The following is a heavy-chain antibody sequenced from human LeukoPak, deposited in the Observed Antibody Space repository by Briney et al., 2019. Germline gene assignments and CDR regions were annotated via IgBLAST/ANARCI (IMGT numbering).Heavy chain of an antibody. D-gene: IGHD1-1*01. CDR3: ARGFLQLTPYYFDY. Sequence: GGSLRLSCAASGFDVSINYMNWIRQSPEKGLEWVSIIHNDGNTYYAHSVKGRFTVSRDNSKSTVSLQMDSLRVDDTAVYFCARGFLQLTPYYFDYWGQGTLVTVSS. CDR2: IHNDGNT. CDR1: GFDVSINY. J-gene: IGHJ4*02. V-gene: IGHV3-66*01.